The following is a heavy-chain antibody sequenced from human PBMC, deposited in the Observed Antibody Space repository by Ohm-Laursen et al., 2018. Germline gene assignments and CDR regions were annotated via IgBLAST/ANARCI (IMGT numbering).Heavy chain of an antibody. Sequence: SLRLSCTASGFTFSSYSMNWVRQAPGKGLEWVSSISSSSSYIYYADSVKGRFTISRDNAKNSLYLQMNSLRAEDTAVYYCARGDTGPDYYYGMDVWGQGTTVTVSS. CDR3: ARGDTGPDYYYGMDV. V-gene: IGHV3-21*01. D-gene: IGHD5-18*01. CDR1: GFTFSSYS. CDR2: ISSSSSYI. J-gene: IGHJ6*02.